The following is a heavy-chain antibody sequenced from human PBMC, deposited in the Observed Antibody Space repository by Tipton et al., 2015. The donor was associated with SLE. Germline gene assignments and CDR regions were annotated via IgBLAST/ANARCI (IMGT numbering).Heavy chain of an antibody. D-gene: IGHD5-18*01. CDR3: ARAVNTYGTRSFDL. Sequence: TLSLTCAVYGGSLSDYYWSWIRQPPGKGLEWIGKINHTGSTNYNPSLKSRVIISVDTSKTQFSLKLSSVIAADTAVYYCARAVNTYGTRSFDLWGRGTLVTVSS. CDR2: INHTGST. J-gene: IGHJ2*01. V-gene: IGHV4-34*01. CDR1: GGSLSDYY.